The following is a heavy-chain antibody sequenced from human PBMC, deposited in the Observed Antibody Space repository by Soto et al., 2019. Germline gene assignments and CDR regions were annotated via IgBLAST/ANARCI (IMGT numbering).Heavy chain of an antibody. CDR3: ASSRLYSGYDAPADY. J-gene: IGHJ4*02. CDR2: ISYDGSNK. Sequence: QVQLVESGGGVVQPGRSLRLSCAASGFTFSSYAMHWVRQAPGKGLEWVAAISYDGSNKYYADSVKGRFTSSRDNSKNPLCLQMNRLRAEDTAVFYCASSRLYSGYDAPADYWGQGTLVTVAS. V-gene: IGHV3-30*04. D-gene: IGHD5-12*01. CDR1: GFTFSSYA.